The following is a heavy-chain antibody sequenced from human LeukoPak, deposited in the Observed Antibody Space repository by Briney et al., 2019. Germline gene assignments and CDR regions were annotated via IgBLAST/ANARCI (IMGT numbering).Heavy chain of an antibody. J-gene: IGHJ3*02. CDR2: IYHGGST. Sequence: SETLSLTCTVSGYSISSGYYWGWIRQSPGKGLEWIGSIYHGGSTYYNPSLRSRVIVSVDTSKNHFSLKLSSVTAADTAVYYCARDLIDLTVAGRSDAFDIWGQGTMVTVSS. V-gene: IGHV4-38-2*02. D-gene: IGHD6-19*01. CDR1: GYSISSGYY. CDR3: ARDLIDLTVAGRSDAFDI.